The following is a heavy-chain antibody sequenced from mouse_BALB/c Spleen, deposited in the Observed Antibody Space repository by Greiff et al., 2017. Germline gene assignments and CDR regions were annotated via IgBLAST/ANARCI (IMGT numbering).Heavy chain of an antibody. Sequence: VQLQQSGAELVKPGASVKLSCTASGFNFNDTYMHWVKQSPEQGLEWIGRIDPANGNTKYDPKFQGKDTITADTSSNTAYLQLSSLTSEDTAVYYCDSHSFITTAHWYFEVWGAGTTVTVSA. J-gene: IGHJ1*01. CDR3: DSHSFITTAHWYFEV. CDR2: IDPANGNT. CDR1: GFNFNDTY. V-gene: IGHV14-3*02. D-gene: IGHD1-2*01.